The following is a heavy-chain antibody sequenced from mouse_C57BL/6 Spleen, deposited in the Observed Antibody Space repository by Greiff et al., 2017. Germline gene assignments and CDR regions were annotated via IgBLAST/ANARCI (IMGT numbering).Heavy chain of an antibody. D-gene: IGHD3-2*02. V-gene: IGHV7-3*01. CDR3: ARYTAQATWFAY. CDR2: IRNKANGYTT. J-gene: IGHJ3*01. CDR1: GFTFTDYY. Sequence: EVMLVESGGGLVQPGGSLSLSCAASGFTFTDYYMSWVRQPPGKALEWLGFIRNKANGYTTEYSVSVKGRFTISRDNSQSILYLQMNALRAEDSATYYCARYTAQATWFAYWGQGTLVTVSA.